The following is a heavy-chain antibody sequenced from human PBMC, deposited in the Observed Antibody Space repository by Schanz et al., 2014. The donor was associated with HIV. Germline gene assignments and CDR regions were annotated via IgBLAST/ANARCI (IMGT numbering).Heavy chain of an antibody. CDR3: ARGDFGGSSVDY. V-gene: IGHV4-34*01. CDR1: GGSFRGYY. CDR2: VRHIGGT. Sequence: QVQLQQWGAGLLKPSETLSLTCAVYGGSFRGYYWTWIRQFPGLGLEWIGGVRHIGGTNYNPSLKSRVTMSRDMSKNQFSLTLTSATAADTAVYFCARGDFGGSSVDYWGHGNMVTVSS. J-gene: IGHJ4*01. D-gene: IGHD4-17*01.